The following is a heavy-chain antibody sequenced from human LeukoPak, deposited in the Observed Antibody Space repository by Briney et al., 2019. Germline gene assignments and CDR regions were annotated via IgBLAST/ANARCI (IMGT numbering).Heavy chain of an antibody. CDR1: GGTFSSYA. CDR3: TASTVVVTSSFDY. CDR2: IIPIFGTA. J-gene: IGHJ4*02. Sequence: ASVKASCKASGGTFSSYAISWVRQAPGQGLEWMGGIIPIFGTANYAQKFQGRVTITTDESTSTAYMELSSLRSEDTAVYYCTASTVVVTSSFDYWGQGTLVTVSS. D-gene: IGHD4/OR15-4a*01. V-gene: IGHV1-69*05.